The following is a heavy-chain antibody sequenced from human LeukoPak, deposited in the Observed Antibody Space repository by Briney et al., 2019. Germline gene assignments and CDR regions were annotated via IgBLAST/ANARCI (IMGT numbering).Heavy chain of an antibody. D-gene: IGHD5-12*01. CDR2: IYYSGNT. Sequence: SETLSLTCTVSSGSITNYYWSWIRQPPGKGLEWIGFIYYSGNTNYNPSLKSRVTISVDTSKNQFSLKLSSVTAADTAVYYCARVSGYDWESFYDYWGQGTLVTVSS. J-gene: IGHJ4*02. V-gene: IGHV4-59*01. CDR3: ARVSGYDWESFYDY. CDR1: SGSITNYY.